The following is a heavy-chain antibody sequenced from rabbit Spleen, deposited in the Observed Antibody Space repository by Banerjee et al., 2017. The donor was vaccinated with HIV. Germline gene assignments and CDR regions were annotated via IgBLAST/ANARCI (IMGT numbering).Heavy chain of an antibody. Sequence: EQLVESGGGLVQPGGSLKLSCKASGFTISSYGVSWVRQAPGKGLEWIGLIDPVFGSPYYATWVNGRFTISSHNAQNTLYLQLSTLTAADTATYFCARDGAGGSYFALWGPVTLVTVS. CDR3: ARDGAGGSYFAL. V-gene: IGHV1S21*01. CDR2: IDPVFGSP. J-gene: IGHJ4*01. D-gene: IGHD8-1*01. CDR1: GFTISSYG.